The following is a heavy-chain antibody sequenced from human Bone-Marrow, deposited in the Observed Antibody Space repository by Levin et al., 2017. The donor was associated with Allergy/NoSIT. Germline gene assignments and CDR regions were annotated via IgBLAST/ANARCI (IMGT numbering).Heavy chain of an antibody. V-gene: IGHV1-2*02. CDR1: GYSFTGYY. D-gene: IGHD3-9*01. J-gene: IGHJ4*02. CDR3: ARGSWGDWFTH. Sequence: GGSLRLSCKASGYSFTGYYLHWVRQAPGQGLEWMGLINPNSGGTGYAQKFQGRVTMTVDTSISTTHMELNRLTSDDTAVYYCARGSWGDWFTHWGQGSLVTVSS. CDR2: INPNSGGT.